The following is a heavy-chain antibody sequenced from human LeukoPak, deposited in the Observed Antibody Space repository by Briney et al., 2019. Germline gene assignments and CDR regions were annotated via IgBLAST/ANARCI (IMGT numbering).Heavy chain of an antibody. CDR2: VNAGNGNT. Sequence: ASVKVSCKASGYTFTSYAMHWVRQAPGQRLEWMGWVNAGNGNTKYSQKFQGRVTITRDTSASTAYMELSSLRSEDTAVYYCASEGWFSSGWYYFDYWGQGTLVTVSS. CDR3: ASEGWFSSGWYYFDY. D-gene: IGHD6-13*01. V-gene: IGHV1-3*01. J-gene: IGHJ4*02. CDR1: GYTFTSYA.